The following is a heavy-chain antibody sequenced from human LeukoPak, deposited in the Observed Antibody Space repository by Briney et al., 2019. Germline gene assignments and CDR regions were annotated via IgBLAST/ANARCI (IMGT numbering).Heavy chain of an antibody. CDR3: AKDPHSSGWYYFDY. J-gene: IGHJ4*02. V-gene: IGHV3-30*02. D-gene: IGHD6-19*01. CDR1: GFTFSSYA. CDR2: IRYDGSNK. Sequence: TGGSLRLSCAASGFTFSSYAMHWVRQAPGKGLEWVAFIRYDGSNKYYADSVKGRFTISRDNSKNTLYLQMNSLRAEDTAVYYCAKDPHSSGWYYFDYWGQGTLVTVSS.